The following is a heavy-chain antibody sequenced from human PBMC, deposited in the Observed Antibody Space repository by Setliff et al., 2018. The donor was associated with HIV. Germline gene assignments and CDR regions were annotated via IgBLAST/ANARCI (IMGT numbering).Heavy chain of an antibody. J-gene: IGHJ4*02. CDR3: ARRPSPYYYYDSSGYSGGNVDY. CDR2: ISVKNGNT. D-gene: IGHD3-22*01. Sequence: ASVKVSCKASGYTFTSYGISWVRQAPGQGPEWMGWISVKNGNTDYVQKFQGRVTMSTDTSTSSAYLDLRSLRSDDTAVYYCARRPSPYYYYDSSGYSGGNVDYWGQGTLVTVSS. CDR1: GYTFTSYG. V-gene: IGHV1-18*01.